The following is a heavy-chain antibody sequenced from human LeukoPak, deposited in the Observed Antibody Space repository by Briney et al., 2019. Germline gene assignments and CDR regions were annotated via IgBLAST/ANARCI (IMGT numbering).Heavy chain of an antibody. J-gene: IGHJ4*02. CDR1: GGSINNYY. V-gene: IGHV4-59*12. D-gene: IGHD5-18*01. CDR2: IYYTGST. CDR3: ARTHSYGDY. Sequence: SETLSLTCTVSGGSINNYYWSWVRQPPGAGLEWLAYIYYTGSTNYNPSLKTRLTISVDTSKNQFSLKLSSVTAADTAVYYCARTHSYGDYWGQGTLVTVSS.